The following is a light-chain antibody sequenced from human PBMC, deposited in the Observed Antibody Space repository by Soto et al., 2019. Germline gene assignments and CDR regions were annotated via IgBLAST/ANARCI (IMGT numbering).Light chain of an antibody. CDR1: QSVLYSSNNKNY. Sequence: DIVMTQSPDSLAVSLGERATINCKSSQSVLYSSNNKNYLAWYQQKPGQPPKLLIYWASTRESGVPDRFSGSGSGTHFTLTISSLQAEDVAVYYYQQYYSTPPTFGQETKVEIK. V-gene: IGKV4-1*01. CDR3: QQYYSTPPT. J-gene: IGKJ1*01. CDR2: WAS.